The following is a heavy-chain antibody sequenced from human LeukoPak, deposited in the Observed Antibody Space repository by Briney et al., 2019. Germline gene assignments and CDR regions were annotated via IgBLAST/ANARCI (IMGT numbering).Heavy chain of an antibody. J-gene: IGHJ6*02. CDR3: ARDREGRFLEWLPPYYYYGMDV. D-gene: IGHD3-3*01. V-gene: IGHV1-2*02. CDR1: GYTFTGYY. Sequence: GASVKVSCKASGYTFTGYYMHWVRQAPGQGLEWMGWINPNSGGTNYAQKFQGRVTMTRDTSISTAYMELSRLRSDDTAVYYCARDREGRFLEWLPPYYYYGMDVWGQGTTVTVSS. CDR2: INPNSGGT.